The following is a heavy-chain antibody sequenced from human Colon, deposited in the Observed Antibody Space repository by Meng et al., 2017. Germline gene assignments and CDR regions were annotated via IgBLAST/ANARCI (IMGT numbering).Heavy chain of an antibody. CDR2: IIPIVGTA. D-gene: IGHD1-26*01. CDR1: GGTFSSYA. J-gene: IGHJ6*02. CDR3: ARGLGGIVGDTTFYYGMDV. V-gene: IGHV1-69*13. Sequence: SVKVSCKASGGTFSSYAISWVRQAPGQGLEWMGGIIPIVGTANYAQKFQGRVTITADESTSTAYMELSRLRSEETAVYCCARGLGGIVGDTTFYYGMDVWGQGTTVTVSS.